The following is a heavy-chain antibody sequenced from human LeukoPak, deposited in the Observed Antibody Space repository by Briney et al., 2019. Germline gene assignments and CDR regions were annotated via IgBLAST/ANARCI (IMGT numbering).Heavy chain of an antibody. Sequence: GGSLRLSCAASGFTFSSYWMHWVRQAPGKGLVWVSRINSDGSSTSYADSVKGRFTISRDNAKNTLYLQMNSLRAEDTAVYYCAREFSPSLWLAQTSGAFDIWGQGSTVTVSS. J-gene: IGHJ3*02. CDR3: AREFSPSLWLAQTSGAFDI. CDR1: GFTFSSYW. CDR2: INSDGSST. V-gene: IGHV3-74*01. D-gene: IGHD6-19*01.